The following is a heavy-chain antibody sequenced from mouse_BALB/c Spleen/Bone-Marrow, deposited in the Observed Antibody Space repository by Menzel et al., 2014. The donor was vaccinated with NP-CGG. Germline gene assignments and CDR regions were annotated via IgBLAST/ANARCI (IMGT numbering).Heavy chain of an antibody. CDR1: GFSLTSFG. D-gene: IGHD3-1*01. J-gene: IGHJ2*01. V-gene: IGHV2-9*02. CDR2: IWAGGST. CDR3: ARAGSGFFDF. Sequence: QVQLQQSGPGLVSPSQSLSITCTVSGFSLTSFGVHWVRQPPGKGLEWLGVIWAGGSTNYNSALMSRLSISKGNSQSQVFLKMNSLQTGDSAIYYCARAGSGFFDFWGQGTTLIVSS.